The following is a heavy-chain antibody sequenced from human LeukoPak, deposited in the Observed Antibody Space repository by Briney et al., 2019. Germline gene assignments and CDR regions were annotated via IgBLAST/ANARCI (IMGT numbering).Heavy chain of an antibody. V-gene: IGHV3-23*01. CDR1: GFTFTSYA. CDR2: ISGSVGNT. J-gene: IGHJ4*02. CDR3: ARATGITKTLDY. D-gene: IGHD3-10*01. Sequence: GGSLRLSCAASGFTFTSYAMSWVRQAPGKGLEWVSGISGSVGNTYYTDSVKGRFTISRDNTKNSLYLQMNSLRVEDTAVYYCARATGITKTLDYWGQGTLVTVSS.